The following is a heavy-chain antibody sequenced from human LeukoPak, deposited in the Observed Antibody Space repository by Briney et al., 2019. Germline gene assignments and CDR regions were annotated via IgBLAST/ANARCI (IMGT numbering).Heavy chain of an antibody. CDR2: IYYSGST. CDR1: GGSISSGGYY. Sequence: SQTLSLTCTVSGGSISSGGYYWSWIRQHPGKGLEWIGYIYYSGSTYYNPSLKSRVTISVDTSKNQFSLKLSSVTAADTAVYYCARTSRSYSGYDYWGQGTLVTVSS. D-gene: IGHD5-12*01. CDR3: ARTSRSYSGYDY. V-gene: IGHV4-31*03. J-gene: IGHJ4*02.